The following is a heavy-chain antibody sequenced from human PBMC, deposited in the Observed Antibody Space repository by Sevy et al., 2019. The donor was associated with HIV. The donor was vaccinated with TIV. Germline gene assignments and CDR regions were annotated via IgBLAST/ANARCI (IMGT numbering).Heavy chain of an antibody. J-gene: IGHJ6*02. V-gene: IGHV5-51*01. CDR3: ARGARGTLPSYYYYTLNI. D-gene: IGHD3-16*01. CDR1: GYSFTDYW. CDR2: TYPGDSDT. Sequence: GESLKISCKGSGYSFTDYWIGWVRQKPGKGLEWMGITYPGDSDTIYSPSFQGQVTISVDKSISTAYLQWSSLKTSDTAIFYCARGARGTLPSYYYYTLNIWGQGTTVTVSS.